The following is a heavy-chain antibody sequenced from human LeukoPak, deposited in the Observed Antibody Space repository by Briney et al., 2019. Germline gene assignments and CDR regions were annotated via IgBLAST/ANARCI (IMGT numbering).Heavy chain of an antibody. J-gene: IGHJ4*02. CDR2: IKSDGSGT. D-gene: IGHD1-14*01. V-gene: IGHV3-74*01. CDR3: AREFRKPSTGD. CDR1: GFTFSSYW. Sequence: PGGSLRLSCAASGFTFSSYWMHWVRQAPGKGLVWVSRIKSDGSGTTYADSVKGRFTISRDNAKNTLYLQMNSLRAEDTAVYSCAREFRKPSTGDWGQGTLVTVSS.